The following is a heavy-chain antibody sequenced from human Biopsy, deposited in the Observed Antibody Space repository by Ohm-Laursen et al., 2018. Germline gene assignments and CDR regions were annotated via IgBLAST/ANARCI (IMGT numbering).Heavy chain of an antibody. J-gene: IGHJ5*02. Sequence: GSSVKVSCKASGYTFTNYGISWVRQAPGQGLEWMGWINAYNGNTNYAQKLQGRVTMTTDTSTSTAYMELRSLRSDDTALYYCARDRTPYYDFWSGKSFDNWFDPWGQGTLVTVS. CDR1: GYTFTNYG. CDR2: INAYNGNT. V-gene: IGHV1-18*01. CDR3: ARDRTPYYDFWSGKSFDNWFDP. D-gene: IGHD3-3*01.